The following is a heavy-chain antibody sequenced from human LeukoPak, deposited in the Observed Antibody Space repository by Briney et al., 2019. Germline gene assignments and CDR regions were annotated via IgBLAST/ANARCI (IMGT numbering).Heavy chain of an antibody. Sequence: SETLSLTCTVSGGSISSYYWSWIRLPPGKGLEWIGYLSKSGNTNYSPSLKSRVTIFGDTSKNQFSLKMTSVTAADTAVYYCTREQRGYDSSDYYYYGMDVWGQGTTVTVSS. J-gene: IGHJ6*02. CDR2: LSKSGNT. CDR1: GGSISSYY. D-gene: IGHD3-3*01. V-gene: IGHV4-59*01. CDR3: TREQRGYDSSDYYYYGMDV.